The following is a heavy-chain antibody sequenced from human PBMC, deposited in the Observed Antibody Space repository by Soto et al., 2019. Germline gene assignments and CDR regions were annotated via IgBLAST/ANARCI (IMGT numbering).Heavy chain of an antibody. CDR1: GFTFSSYG. V-gene: IGHV3-30*18. CDR2: ISYDGSNK. J-gene: IGHJ6*02. CDR3: AKDWDIVVVTAIRYGMDV. D-gene: IGHD2-21*02. Sequence: QVQLVESGGGVVQPGRSLRLSCAASGFTFSSYGMHWVRQAPGKGLEWVAVISYDGSNKYYADSVKGRFPISRDNSKNPLYLQMNSLRAEDTAVYYCAKDWDIVVVTAIRYGMDVWGQGTTVTVSS.